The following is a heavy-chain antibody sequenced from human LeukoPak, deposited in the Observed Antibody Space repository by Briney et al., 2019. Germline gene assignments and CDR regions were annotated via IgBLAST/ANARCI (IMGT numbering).Heavy chain of an antibody. V-gene: IGHV3-30*04. CDR2: ISYDGSNK. Sequence: GGSLRLSCAASGFTFSSYAMPWVRQAPGKGLEWVAVISYDGSNKYYADSVKGRFTISRDNSKNTLYLQMNSLRAEDTAVYYCAKEGYSSSWYWFDPWGQGTLVTVSS. CDR1: GFTFSSYA. D-gene: IGHD6-13*01. J-gene: IGHJ5*02. CDR3: AKEGYSSSWYWFDP.